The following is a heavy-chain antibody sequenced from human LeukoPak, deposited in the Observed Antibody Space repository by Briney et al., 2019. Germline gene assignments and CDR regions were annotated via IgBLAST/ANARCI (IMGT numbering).Heavy chain of an antibody. D-gene: IGHD3-3*01. J-gene: IGHJ4*02. CDR3: ARGRAYTIFGVVLGPYFDY. CDR1: GYTLTELS. Sequence: ASVKVSCKVSGYTLTELSMHWVRQAPGKGLEWMGGFDPEDGETIYAQKFQGRVTMTEDTSTDTAYMELSSLRSEDTAVYYCARGRAYTIFGVVLGPYFDYWGQGTLVTVSS. V-gene: IGHV1-24*01. CDR2: FDPEDGET.